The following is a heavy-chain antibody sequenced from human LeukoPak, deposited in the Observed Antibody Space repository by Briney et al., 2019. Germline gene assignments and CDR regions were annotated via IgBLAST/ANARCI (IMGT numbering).Heavy chain of an antibody. Sequence: ASVKVSCKVSGYTLTELSMHWVRQAPGKGLEWMGGFDPEDGETIYAQKFQGRVTMTRDTSTSTVYMELSSLRSEDTAVYYCASILNYDSSGYPTTYGAFDIWGQGTMVTVSS. CDR2: FDPEDGET. CDR3: ASILNYDSSGYPTTYGAFDI. CDR1: GYTLTELS. J-gene: IGHJ3*02. D-gene: IGHD3-22*01. V-gene: IGHV1-24*01.